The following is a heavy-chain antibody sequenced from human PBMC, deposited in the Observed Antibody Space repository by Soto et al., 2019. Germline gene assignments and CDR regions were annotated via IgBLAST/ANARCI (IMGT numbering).Heavy chain of an antibody. CDR1: GGSISSYY. CDR3: ARDRADDYVGGSYRQYYYGMDV. D-gene: IGHD3-16*02. V-gene: IGHV4-59*01. CDR2: IYYSGST. J-gene: IGHJ6*02. Sequence: SETLSLTCTVSGGSISSYYWSWIRQPPGKGLEWIGYIYYSGSTNYNPTLKSRVTISVDTSTNQFSLKLSSVTAADTAVYDGARDRADDYVGGSYRQYYYGMDVWGQGTTVTVSS.